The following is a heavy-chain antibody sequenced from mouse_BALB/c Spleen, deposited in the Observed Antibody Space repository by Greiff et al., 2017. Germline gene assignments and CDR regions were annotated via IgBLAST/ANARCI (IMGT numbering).Heavy chain of an antibody. J-gene: IGHJ2*01. D-gene: IGHD2-1*01. CDR2: ISYSGST. CDR1: GYSITSDYA. Sequence: VQLQQSGPGLVKPSQSLSLTCTVTGYSITSDYAWNWIRQFPGNKLEWMGYISYSGSTSYNPSLKSRISITRDTSKNQFFLQLNSVTTEDTATYYCARALLYGNSDYWGQGTTLTVSS. V-gene: IGHV3-2*02. CDR3: ARALLYGNSDY.